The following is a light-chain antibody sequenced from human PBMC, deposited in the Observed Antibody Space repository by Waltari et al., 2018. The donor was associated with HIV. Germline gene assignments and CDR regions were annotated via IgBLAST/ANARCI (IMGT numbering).Light chain of an antibody. CDR2: EVT. V-gene: IGLV2-14*01. J-gene: IGLJ1*01. Sequence: QSALTQPASVSGSPGQSITISCTGTSSDVGAYKFVSWYQQRPDKAPKLMIYEVTDRPSGVSKRFSGSKSGNTAYLTISGLQPEDEADYYCGSYTTSSTPYVFGTGTKVTVL. CDR1: SSDVGAYKF. CDR3: GSYTTSSTPYV.